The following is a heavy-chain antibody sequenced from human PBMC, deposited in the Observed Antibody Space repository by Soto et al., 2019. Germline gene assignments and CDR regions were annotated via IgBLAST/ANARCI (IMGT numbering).Heavy chain of an antibody. CDR3: ARSTSTIFGVITLFFDY. V-gene: IGHV4-59*01. D-gene: IGHD3-3*01. J-gene: IGHJ4*02. Sequence: SETLSLTCCVSGGSISSGYWTWIRHPPGKGLEWIGYIYLGGSINYNPSLKSRVIISVDTSMNQLFLKLNSVTAADTAVYYCARSTSTIFGVITLFFDYWGQGTLVTVS. CDR2: IYLGGSI. CDR1: GGSISSGY.